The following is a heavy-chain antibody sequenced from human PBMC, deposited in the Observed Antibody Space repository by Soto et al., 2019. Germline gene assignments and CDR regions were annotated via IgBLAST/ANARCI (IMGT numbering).Heavy chain of an antibody. V-gene: IGHV1-24*01. Sequence: GASVKVSCKVSGYTLTELSMHWVRQAPGKGLEWMGGFDPEDGETIYAQKFQGRVTMTEDTSTDTAYMELSSLRSEDTAVYYCATPGSGRPYYYVMDVWGQGTTVTVSS. J-gene: IGHJ6*02. CDR2: FDPEDGET. CDR1: GYTLTELS. D-gene: IGHD3-10*01. CDR3: ATPGSGRPYYYVMDV.